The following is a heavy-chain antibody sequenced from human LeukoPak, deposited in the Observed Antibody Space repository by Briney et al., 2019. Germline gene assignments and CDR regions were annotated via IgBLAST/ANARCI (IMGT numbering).Heavy chain of an antibody. CDR2: ISWNSGSI. CDR3: ARDGEHYYDSSGQLDY. Sequence: GGSLRLSCAASGFTFDDYAMHWVRQAPGKGLEWVSGISWNSGSIGYADSVKGRFTISRDNAKNSLYLQMNSLRAEDTALYYCARDGEHYYDSSGQLDYWGQGTLVTASS. D-gene: IGHD3-22*01. V-gene: IGHV3-9*01. CDR1: GFTFDDYA. J-gene: IGHJ4*02.